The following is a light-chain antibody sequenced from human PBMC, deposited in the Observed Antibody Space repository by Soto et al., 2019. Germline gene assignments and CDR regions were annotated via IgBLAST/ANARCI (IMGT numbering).Light chain of an antibody. CDR1: QRVSSY. CDR3: KQRSAWPRNT. Sequence: DIVLTQFPATLSLSPGERATLSCRASQRVSSYLAWYQRKPGQAPRLLIYDISNRATGIPARFIGSGSGTDFTLTISSLEPEDSAVYSCKQRSAWPRNTFGPGTKLAIK. V-gene: IGKV3-11*01. CDR2: DIS. J-gene: IGKJ2*01.